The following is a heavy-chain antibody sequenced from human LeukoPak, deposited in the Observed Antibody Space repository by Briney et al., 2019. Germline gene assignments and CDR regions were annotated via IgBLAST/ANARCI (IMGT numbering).Heavy chain of an antibody. Sequence: SETLSLTCNVSGGSISGYHWSWIRQPPGKGLEWLGYIYYSGSSNYNPSLKSRVTMSADTSKNQFSLKLSSVTAADTAVYYCARVPRSYYYYYYMDVWGKGTTVTVSS. CDR2: IYYSGSS. CDR3: ARVPRSYYYYYYMDV. CDR1: GGSISGYH. V-gene: IGHV4-59*01. J-gene: IGHJ6*03.